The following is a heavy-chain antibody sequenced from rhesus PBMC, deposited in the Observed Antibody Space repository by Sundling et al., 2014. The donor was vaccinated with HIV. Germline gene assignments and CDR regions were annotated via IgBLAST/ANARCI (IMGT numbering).Heavy chain of an antibody. D-gene: IGHD6-31*01. CDR2: IYGSGKNT. CDR1: GASISSNY. Sequence: QVQLQESGPGLVKPSETLPLTCAVSGASISSNYWSWIRQAPGKGLEWIGRIYGSGKNTDYNSSLKSRVTISIDTSKNQFSLKVSSVTAADTAVYFCATHSSGWYGYGLDSWGQGVVVTVSS. CDR3: ATHSSGWYGYGLDS. V-gene: IGHV4S2*01. J-gene: IGHJ6*01.